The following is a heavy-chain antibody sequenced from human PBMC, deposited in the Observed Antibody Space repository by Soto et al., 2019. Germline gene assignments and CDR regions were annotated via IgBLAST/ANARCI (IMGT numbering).Heavy chain of an antibody. Sequence: ASVKVSCKASGYTFTGYYIHWVLQAPGQGLEWMGWINPNSGGTDFAQKFQGRVTMTRDTSISTAYMELSRLRSDDTAVYYCARVAYSRGWFDPWGQGTLVTVSS. CDR2: INPNSGGT. V-gene: IGHV1-2*02. CDR1: GYTFTGYY. J-gene: IGHJ5*02. CDR3: ARVAYSRGWFDP. D-gene: IGHD6-13*01.